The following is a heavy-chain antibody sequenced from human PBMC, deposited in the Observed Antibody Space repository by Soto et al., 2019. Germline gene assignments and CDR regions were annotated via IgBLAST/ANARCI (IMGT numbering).Heavy chain of an antibody. CDR2: MNQDGSER. V-gene: IGHV3-7*01. J-gene: IGHJ4*02. CDR3: TRDRSGTMLF. D-gene: IGHD1-7*01. Sequence: EVQLVESGGGLVQPGGSLRLSCTASGFTFSNYLMSWVRQAPGEGLEWVANMNQDGSERYYVDSVKGRFTISRDNAKNSLYLQVSSLRAEDTAIYYCTRDRSGTMLFWGQGTLVTVSS. CDR1: GFTFSNYL.